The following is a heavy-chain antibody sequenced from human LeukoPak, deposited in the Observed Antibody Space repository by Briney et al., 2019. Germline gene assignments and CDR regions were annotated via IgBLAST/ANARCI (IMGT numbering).Heavy chain of an antibody. CDR3: AKAPNYSGSGSPLFDY. J-gene: IGHJ4*02. Sequence: ASVKVSCKVSGYTFTELSMHWVRQAPGKGLEWMGGFDPEDGETIYAQKFQGRVTMTTDTSTSTAYMELTSLRSDDTAVYYCAKAPNYSGSGSPLFDYWGQGTLVTVSS. V-gene: IGHV1-24*01. D-gene: IGHD3-10*01. CDR1: GYTFTELS. CDR2: FDPEDGET.